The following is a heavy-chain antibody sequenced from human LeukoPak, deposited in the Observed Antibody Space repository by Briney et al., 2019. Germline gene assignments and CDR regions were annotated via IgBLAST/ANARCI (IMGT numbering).Heavy chain of an antibody. CDR2: IWYDGNNK. D-gene: IGHD5-12*01. J-gene: IGHJ4*02. V-gene: IGHV3-33*06. Sequence: GGSLRLSCAASGFTFSSYGMHWVRQAPGKGLEWVALIWYDGNNKYYADSVKGRFTISRDNSKNTLYLQMNSLRAEDTAVYYCAKDQNPYSCYDPFDYWGQGTLVTVSS. CDR3: AKDQNPYSCYDPFDY. CDR1: GFTFSSYG.